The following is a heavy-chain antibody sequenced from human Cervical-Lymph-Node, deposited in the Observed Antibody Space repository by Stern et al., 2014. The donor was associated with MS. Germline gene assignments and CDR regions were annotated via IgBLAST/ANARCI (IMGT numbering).Heavy chain of an antibody. CDR1: GFTFSSYA. D-gene: IGHD3-22*01. V-gene: IGHV3-23*04. Sequence: EVQLVESGGGLVQPGGSLRLPCAASGFTFSSYAMSWVRQAPGKGLEWVSAISGSGGSTYYADSVKGRFTISRDTSKNTLYLQMNSLRAEDTAVYYCAKVLGDSIGYYWGFPDYWGQGTLVTVSS. J-gene: IGHJ4*02. CDR2: ISGSGGST. CDR3: AKVLGDSIGYYWGFPDY.